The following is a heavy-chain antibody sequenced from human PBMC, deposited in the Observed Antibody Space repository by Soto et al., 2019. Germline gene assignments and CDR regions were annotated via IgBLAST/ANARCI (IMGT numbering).Heavy chain of an antibody. CDR3: AKGDRGYGYGYLDY. V-gene: IGHV3-23*01. D-gene: IGHD5-18*01. CDR2: ISGSGGST. CDR1: GFTFSSYA. J-gene: IGHJ4*02. Sequence: EVQLLESGGGLVQPGGSLRLSCAASGFTFSSYAMSWVRQAPGKALEWVSAISGSGGSTYYADSVEGRFTISRDNTKHSVYLQMNSLRAEGKAVYYSAKGDRGYGYGYLDYWGQGSLVTVCS.